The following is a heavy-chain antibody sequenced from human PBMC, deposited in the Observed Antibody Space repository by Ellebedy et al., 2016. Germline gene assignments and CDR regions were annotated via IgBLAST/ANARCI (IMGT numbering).Heavy chain of an antibody. CDR3: ARALRGDYSRGYYYYGMDV. J-gene: IGHJ6*02. CDR2: ISYDGSNK. V-gene: IGHV3-30-3*01. Sequence: GESLKISXAASGFTFSSYAMHWVRQAPGKGLEWVAVISYDGSNKYYADSVKGRFTISRDNSKNTLYLQMNSLRAEDTAVYYCARALRGDYSRGYYYYGMDVWGQGTTVTVSS. D-gene: IGHD4-11*01. CDR1: GFTFSSYA.